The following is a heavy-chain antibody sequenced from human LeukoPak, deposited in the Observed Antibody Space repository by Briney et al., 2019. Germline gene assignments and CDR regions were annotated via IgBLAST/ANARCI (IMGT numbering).Heavy chain of an antibody. CDR2: IYYSGST. J-gene: IGHJ3*02. D-gene: IGHD3-22*01. V-gene: IGHV4-39*07. Sequence: PSETLSLTCTVSGGSISSSSYYWGWIRQPPGKGLEWIGSIYYSGSTYYNPSLKSRVTISVDTSKNQFSLKLSSVTAADTAVYYCARDSGGYYYDSSGPDAFDIWGQGTMVTVSS. CDR1: GGSISSSSYY. CDR3: ARDSGGYYYDSSGPDAFDI.